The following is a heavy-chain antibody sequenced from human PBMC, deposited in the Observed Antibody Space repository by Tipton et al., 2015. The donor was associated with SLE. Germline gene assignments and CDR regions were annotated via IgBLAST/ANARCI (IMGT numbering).Heavy chain of an antibody. V-gene: IGHV4-59*01. D-gene: IGHD3-22*01. J-gene: IGHJ4*02. CDR3: ARSLGTYYYDSTVAF. CDR1: GGSISSYY. CDR2: IFYSGST. Sequence: LRLSCTVSGGSISSYYWSWIRQSPGKGLEWIGYIFYSGSTNYNPSLKSRVTISVDTSKSQFSLKLSSVTAADTAVYYCARSLGTYYYDSTVAFWGQGTLATVSS.